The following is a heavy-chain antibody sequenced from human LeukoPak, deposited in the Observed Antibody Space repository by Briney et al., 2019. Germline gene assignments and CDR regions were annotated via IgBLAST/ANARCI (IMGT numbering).Heavy chain of an antibody. CDR1: GGSISSYY. CDR3: ARDPGVTGGYNLFNP. V-gene: IGHV4-59*01. D-gene: IGHD2-8*01. CDR2: IYYSGST. J-gene: IGHJ5*02. Sequence: PSETLSLTCTVSGGSISSYYWSWIRQPPGKGLEWMGYIYYSGSTNYNPSLKSRVTISVDTSKNQFSLKLSSVTAADTAVYYCARDPGVTGGYNLFNPWGQGTLVTVSS.